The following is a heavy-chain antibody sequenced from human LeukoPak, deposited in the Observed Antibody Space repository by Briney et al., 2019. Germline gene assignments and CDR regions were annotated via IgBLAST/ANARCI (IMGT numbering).Heavy chain of an antibody. CDR1: GGSISSGSYY. D-gene: IGHD6-13*01. Sequence: SQTLSLTCTVSGGSISSGSYYWSWIRQPAGKGLEWIGRIYTSGSTKYNPSLKSRVTISVDTSKNQFSLKLSSVTAADTGVYYCAREDSSSWYTRFDYWGQGTLVTVSS. CDR3: AREDSSSWYTRFDY. J-gene: IGHJ4*02. CDR2: IYTSGST. V-gene: IGHV4-61*02.